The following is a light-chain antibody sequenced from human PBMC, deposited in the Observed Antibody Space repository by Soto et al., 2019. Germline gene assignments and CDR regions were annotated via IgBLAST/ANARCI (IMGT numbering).Light chain of an antibody. V-gene: IGKV1-5*01. J-gene: IGKJ4*01. CDR3: QQYNSYSLT. CDR1: QSISSW. Sequence: DIQMTQSPSILSASVGARVTITCRASQSISSWLAWYQQKPGKAPKLLIYDASSLESGVPSRFSGSGSGTEFTLTISSLQPDEFATYYCQQYNSYSLTFGGGTKVDIK. CDR2: DAS.